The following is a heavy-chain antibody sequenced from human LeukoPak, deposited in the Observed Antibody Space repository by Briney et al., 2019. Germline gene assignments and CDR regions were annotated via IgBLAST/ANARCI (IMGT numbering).Heavy chain of an antibody. Sequence: SETLSLTCTVSGGSISPHYWSWIRQPPGKGLEWIGYIYYSGTTNYNPSLKSRVTISVDTSRNEFSLKLSSVTAADTAVYCCARHSPIVVSNYFDYWGQGTLVTVSS. CDR1: GGSISPHY. CDR2: IYYSGTT. CDR3: ARHSPIVVSNYFDY. D-gene: IGHD3-22*01. V-gene: IGHV4-59*08. J-gene: IGHJ4*02.